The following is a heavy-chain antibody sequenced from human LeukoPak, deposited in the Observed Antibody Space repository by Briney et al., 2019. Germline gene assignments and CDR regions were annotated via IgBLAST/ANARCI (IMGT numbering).Heavy chain of an antibody. V-gene: IGHV1-46*01. CDR3: ARVFTMVRGVGGGFDP. J-gene: IGHJ5*02. Sequence: GASVKVSCKASGYTFTSYYMHWVRQAPGQGLEWMGIINPSGGSTSYAQKFQGRVTMTRDTSTSTVYMELSSLRSEDTAVYYCARVFTMVRGVGGGFDPWGQGTLVTVSS. CDR2: INPSGGST. CDR1: GYTFTSYY. D-gene: IGHD3-10*01.